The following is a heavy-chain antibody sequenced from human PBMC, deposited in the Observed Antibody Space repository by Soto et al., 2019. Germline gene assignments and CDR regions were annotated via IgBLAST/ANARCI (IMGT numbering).Heavy chain of an antibody. Sequence: QVQLVESGGGVVQPGRSLRLSCVVSGFTFSNYGMHWVRQAPGKGLEWVAVISNDGRNSYYADSVKGRFTISRDNSKNNLYLQMTSLRPEDTAVYYCSKAGGMVSTPVDPWGKGTLVTVSS. CDR2: ISNDGRNS. D-gene: IGHD2-8*01. V-gene: IGHV3-30*18. J-gene: IGHJ5*02. CDR3: SKAGGMVSTPVDP. CDR1: GFTFSNYG.